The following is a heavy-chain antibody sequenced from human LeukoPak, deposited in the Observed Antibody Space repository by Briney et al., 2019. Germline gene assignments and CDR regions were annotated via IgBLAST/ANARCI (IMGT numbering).Heavy chain of an antibody. V-gene: IGHV4-34*01. CDR3: ARDLGGYYDFWSGYHPNFDY. D-gene: IGHD3-3*01. CDR1: GGSFSGYY. J-gene: IGHJ4*02. CDR2: INHSGST. Sequence: PSETLSLTCAVYGGSFSGYYWSWIRQPPGKGLEWIGEINHSGSTNYNPSLKSRVTISVDTSKNQFSLKLSSVTAADTAVYYCARDLGGYYDFWSGYHPNFDYWGQGTLVTVSS.